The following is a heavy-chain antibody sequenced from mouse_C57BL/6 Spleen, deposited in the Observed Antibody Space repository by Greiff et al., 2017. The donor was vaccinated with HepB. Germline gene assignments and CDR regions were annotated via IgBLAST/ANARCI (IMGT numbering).Heavy chain of an antibody. D-gene: IGHD2-2*01. J-gene: IGHJ2*01. CDR3: ARRGYGYPFDY. CDR1: GFTFSSYA. Sequence: DVHLVESGGGLVKPGGSLKLSCAASGFTFSSYAMSWVRQTPEKRLEWVATISDGGSYTYYPDNVKGRFTISRDNAKNNLYLQMSHLKSEDTAMYYCARRGYGYPFDYWGQGTTLTVSS. CDR2: ISDGGSYT. V-gene: IGHV5-4*03.